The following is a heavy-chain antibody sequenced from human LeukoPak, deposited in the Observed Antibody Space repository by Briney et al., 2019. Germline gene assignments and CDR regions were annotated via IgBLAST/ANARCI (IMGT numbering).Heavy chain of an antibody. CDR3: ARDCGGGSCYGPYDAFDI. J-gene: IGHJ3*02. D-gene: IGHD2-15*01. V-gene: IGHV3-48*04. CDR1: GFTFSTYS. CDR2: ISSSGSTI. Sequence: GGSLRLSCAASGFTFSTYSMNWVRQAPGKGLEWVSYISSSGSTIHYADSVKGRFTISRDNAKNSLYLQMNSLRAENTAVYYCARDCGGGSCYGPYDAFDIWGQGTMVTVSS.